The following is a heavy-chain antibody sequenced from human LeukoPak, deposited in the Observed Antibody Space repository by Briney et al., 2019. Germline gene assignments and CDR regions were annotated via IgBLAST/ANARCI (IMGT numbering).Heavy chain of an antibody. CDR2: ISGSGGST. D-gene: IGHD3-22*01. CDR1: GFTFSSYA. J-gene: IGHJ4*02. CDR3: AKVPGAMIVVGY. Sequence: GGSPRLSCAASGFTFSSYAMSWVRQAPGKGLEWVSAISGSGGSTYYADSVKGRFTISRDNSKNTLYLQMNSLRAEDTAVYYCAKVPGAMIVVGYWGQGTLVTVSS. V-gene: IGHV3-23*01.